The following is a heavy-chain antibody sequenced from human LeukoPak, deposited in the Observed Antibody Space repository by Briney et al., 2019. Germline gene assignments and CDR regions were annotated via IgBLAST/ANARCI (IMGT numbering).Heavy chain of an antibody. Sequence: GGSLRLSCAASGFSFSDYYMSWIRQAPGKGLEWVSYISSSGSTKDYADSVKGRCTISRDNAKNSLYLQMSSLRAEDTAVYYCARVLGSYAVDFWGQGTLVTVSS. D-gene: IGHD3-10*01. V-gene: IGHV3-11*01. CDR1: GFSFSDYY. CDR2: ISSSGSTK. CDR3: ARVLGSYAVDF. J-gene: IGHJ4*02.